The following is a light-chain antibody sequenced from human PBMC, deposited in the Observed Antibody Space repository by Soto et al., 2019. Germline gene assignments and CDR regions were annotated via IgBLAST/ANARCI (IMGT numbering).Light chain of an antibody. CDR2: RAS. J-gene: IGKJ1*01. Sequence: DIQMTQSPSSLSASVGDRVTISCRASQSISTYLNWYQQKAGTAPRLLIYRASSVKSGVPPRFSGSGSGRDFTLTISSLRPEDIATYFCQQSYSSPPWTFGQGTKVEVK. CDR1: QSISTY. V-gene: IGKV1-39*01. CDR3: QQSYSSPPWT.